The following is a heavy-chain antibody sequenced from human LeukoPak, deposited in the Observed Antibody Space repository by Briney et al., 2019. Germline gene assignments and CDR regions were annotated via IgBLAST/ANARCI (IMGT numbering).Heavy chain of an antibody. CDR3: AAFDFDY. Sequence: GGSLRLSCAASGFTFSSYAMHWVRQAPGKGLEWVSTISGSAGETYYADSVKGRFTISRDNSKNTLFLQMNSLRAEDTAVYYCAAFDFDYWGQGTLVTVSS. CDR1: GFTFSSYA. CDR2: ISGSAGET. D-gene: IGHD2/OR15-2a*01. V-gene: IGHV3-23*01. J-gene: IGHJ4*02.